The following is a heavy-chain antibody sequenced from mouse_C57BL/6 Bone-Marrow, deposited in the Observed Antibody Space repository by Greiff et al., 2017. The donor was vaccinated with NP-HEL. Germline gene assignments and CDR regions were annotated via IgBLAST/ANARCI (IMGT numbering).Heavy chain of an antibody. CDR1: GYTFTDYN. Sequence: EVQLQESGPELVKPGASVKIPCKASGYTFTDYNMDWVKQSHGKSLEWIGVINPNNGGTIYNQKFKGKATLTVDKSSSTAYMELRSLTSEDTAVYCFATSVVGWYFDVWGTGTTVTVSS. D-gene: IGHD1-1*01. CDR3: ATSVVGWYFDV. CDR2: INPNNGGT. V-gene: IGHV1-18*01. J-gene: IGHJ1*03.